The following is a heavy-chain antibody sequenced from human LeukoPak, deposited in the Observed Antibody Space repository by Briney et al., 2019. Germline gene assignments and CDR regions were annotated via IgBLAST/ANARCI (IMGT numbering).Heavy chain of an antibody. Sequence: GASVKVSCKASGYTFTSYDINWVRQATGQGLEWMGWMNPISGNTGYAQKFQGRVTMTRNTSISTAYMELSSLRSEDTAVYYCARVGYKQLREKIYGMDVWGQGTTVTVSS. CDR3: ARVGYKQLREKIYGMDV. V-gene: IGHV1-8*01. J-gene: IGHJ6*02. CDR1: GYTFTSYD. CDR2: MNPISGNT. D-gene: IGHD5-24*01.